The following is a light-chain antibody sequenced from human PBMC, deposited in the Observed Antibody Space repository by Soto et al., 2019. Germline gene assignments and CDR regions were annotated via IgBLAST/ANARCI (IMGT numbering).Light chain of an antibody. CDR3: SSYTSSSTLYV. Sequence: QSSLTHPASVSRSPGHSITISFTGTSSYVGGYNYVSWYQQHPVKAPKLLIYEVSNRPSAVSNRFSGSKSGNTASLKISGLQAEDEADYYCSSYTSSSTLYVFGTGTKVTVL. J-gene: IGLJ1*01. CDR2: EVS. V-gene: IGLV2-14*01. CDR1: SSYVGGYNY.